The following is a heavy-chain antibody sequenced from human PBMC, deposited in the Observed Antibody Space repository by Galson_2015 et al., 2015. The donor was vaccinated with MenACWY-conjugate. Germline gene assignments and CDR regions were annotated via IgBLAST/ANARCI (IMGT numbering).Heavy chain of an antibody. V-gene: IGHV3-74*01. CDR3: AKTRGASFYFDS. CDR1: GFIFNTYW. CDR2: INPGGSST. D-gene: IGHD1-26*01. J-gene: IGHJ4*02. Sequence: SLRLSCAASGFIFNTYWMHWVRQAPGKGLVWVSRINPGGSSTTYADFVKDRFTISRDNAKNTLYLQMNSLRPEDTAVFYCAKTRGASFYFDSWGQGTLVTVSS.